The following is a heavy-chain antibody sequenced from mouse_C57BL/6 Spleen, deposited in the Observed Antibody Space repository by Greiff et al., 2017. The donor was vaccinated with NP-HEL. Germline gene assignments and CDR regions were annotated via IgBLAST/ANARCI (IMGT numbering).Heavy chain of an antibody. Sequence: EVKVVESGGGLVKPGGSLKLSCAASGFTFSDYGMHWVRQAPEKGLEWVAYISSGSSTIYYADTVKGRFTISRDHAKNTLFLQMTSLRSEDTAMYYCARRDGSSYGYFDVWGTGTTVTVSS. J-gene: IGHJ1*03. CDR2: ISSGSSTI. CDR1: GFTFSDYG. V-gene: IGHV5-17*01. CDR3: ARRDGSSYGYFDV. D-gene: IGHD1-1*01.